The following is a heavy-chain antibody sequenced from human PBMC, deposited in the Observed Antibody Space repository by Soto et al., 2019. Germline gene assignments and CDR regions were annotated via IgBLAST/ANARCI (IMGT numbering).Heavy chain of an antibody. CDR3: ARGGATGTTRAGATSGAFDI. Sequence: ASVKVSCKASGYTFTGYYMHWVRQAPGQGLEWMGWINPNSGGTNYAQKFQGWVTMTRDTSISTAYMELSRLRSDDTAVYYCARGGATGTTRAGATSGAFDIWGQGTMVTVSS. D-gene: IGHD1-1*01. CDR1: GYTFTGYY. J-gene: IGHJ3*02. V-gene: IGHV1-2*04. CDR2: INPNSGGT.